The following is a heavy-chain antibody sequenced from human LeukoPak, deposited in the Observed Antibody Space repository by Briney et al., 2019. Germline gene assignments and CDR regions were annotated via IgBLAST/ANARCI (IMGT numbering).Heavy chain of an antibody. V-gene: IGHV4-30-2*01. D-gene: IGHD2-8*01. Sequence: KPSQALSLTCTVSGGSLSSGGYYWSWIGQPPGKGLEWIGYIYHSGRTYYNPSLKSRVTISVDRSKNQFSLKLSSVTAADTAVYYCARDVPYCTNGICYVRDYYYYMDVWGKGTTVTVSS. CDR3: ARDVPYCTNGICYVRDYYYYMDV. CDR2: IYHSGRT. J-gene: IGHJ6*03. CDR1: GGSLSSGGYY.